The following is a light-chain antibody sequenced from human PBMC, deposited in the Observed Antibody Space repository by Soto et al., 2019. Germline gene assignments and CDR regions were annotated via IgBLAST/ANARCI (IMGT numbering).Light chain of an antibody. CDR3: SSYTSSGTYVV. Sequence: QSVLTHPASVSGSPGQSITISCTGTISDVSGYNYVSWYQHHPGKAPKLMIYEVSNRPSGVSNRFSGSKSGNTASLTISGLQAEDEADYYCSSYTSSGTYVVFGGGTKLTVL. J-gene: IGLJ2*01. CDR1: ISDVSGYNY. CDR2: EVS. V-gene: IGLV2-14*01.